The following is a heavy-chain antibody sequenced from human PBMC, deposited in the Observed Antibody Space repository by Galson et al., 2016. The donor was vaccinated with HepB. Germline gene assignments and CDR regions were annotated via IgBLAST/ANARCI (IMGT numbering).Heavy chain of an antibody. V-gene: IGHV1-18*01. J-gene: IGHJ5*02. CDR1: GYTFTDYG. CDR2: ISTYNGNT. D-gene: IGHD2-15*01. Sequence: SVKVSCKASGYTFTDYGVSWVRQAPGQGLEWMGWISTYNGNTNYVKKFQGRVTMTTDTSTSTAYMELRSLTSDDTAFYYCTRGPVTATRWFDPWGQGTLVTVSS. CDR3: TRGPVTATRWFDP.